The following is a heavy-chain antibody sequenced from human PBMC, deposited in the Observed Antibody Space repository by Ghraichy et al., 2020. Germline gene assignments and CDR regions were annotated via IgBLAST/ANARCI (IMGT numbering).Heavy chain of an antibody. V-gene: IGHV1-46*03. CDR1: GYTFTSYY. J-gene: IGHJ6*02. CDR3: ARNTYYDILTGYYDTQDYYGMDV. Sequence: ASVKVSCKASGYTFTSYYMHWVRQAPGQGLEWMGIINPSGGSTSYAQKFQGRVTMTRDTSTSTVYMELSSLRSEDTAVYYCARNTYYDILTGYYDTQDYYGMDVWGQGTTVTVSS. CDR2: INPSGGST. D-gene: IGHD3-9*01.